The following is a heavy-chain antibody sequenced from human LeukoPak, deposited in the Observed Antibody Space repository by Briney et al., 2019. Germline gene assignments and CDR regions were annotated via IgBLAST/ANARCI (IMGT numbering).Heavy chain of an antibody. D-gene: IGHD3-3*01. Sequence: GGSLRLSCAASGFTFRNFGMTWARQAPGKGLEWVSGISGGGLSTYYTNSVKGRFTISRDNAKNSLYLQMNSLRAEDTAVYYCAREKVRFLEWLTSTDYYMDVWGKGTTVTVSS. CDR1: GFTFRNFG. CDR3: AREKVRFLEWLTSTDYYMDV. J-gene: IGHJ6*03. V-gene: IGHV3-23*01. CDR2: ISGGGLST.